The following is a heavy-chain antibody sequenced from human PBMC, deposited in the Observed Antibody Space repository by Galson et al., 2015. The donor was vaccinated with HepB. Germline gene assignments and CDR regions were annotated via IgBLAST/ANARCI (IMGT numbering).Heavy chain of an antibody. J-gene: IGHJ6*03. CDR1: GFTFSSYA. CDR2: IKQDGSEK. V-gene: IGHV3-7*03. Sequence: SLRLSCAASGFTFSSYAMSWVRQAPGKGLEWVANIKQDGSEKYYVDSVKGRFTISRDNAKNSLYLQMNSLRAEDTAVYYCAREKTYCSSTSCYYSNYYYMDVWGKGTTVTVSS. D-gene: IGHD2-2*01. CDR3: AREKTYCSSTSCYYSNYYYMDV.